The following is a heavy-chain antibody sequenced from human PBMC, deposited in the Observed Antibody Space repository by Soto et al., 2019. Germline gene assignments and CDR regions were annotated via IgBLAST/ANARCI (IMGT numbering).Heavy chain of an antibody. J-gene: IGHJ4*02. CDR2: ISYGGST. CDR1: GGSINSSKY. CDR3: ARHSFEGISWYYPLDY. Sequence: PSETLSLTCSVSGGSINSSKYWAWVRQSPGRGLEWIGTISYGGSTYYNPSLQSRVTISVDASKNHFALRLISATAADTSTYFCARHSFEGISWYYPLDYWGPGTLVTVSS. D-gene: IGHD6-13*01. V-gene: IGHV4-39*02.